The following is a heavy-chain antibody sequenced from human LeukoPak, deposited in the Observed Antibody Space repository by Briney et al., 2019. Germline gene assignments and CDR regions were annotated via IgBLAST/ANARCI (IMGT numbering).Heavy chain of an antibody. D-gene: IGHD3-10*01. V-gene: IGHV3-15*01. CDR2: IKTKTDGGTT. Sequence: GGSRRLSCAASGFTFSNAWMSWVRQAPGKGLEWVGRIKTKTDGGTTDYAAPVKGRFSISRDDSKNTLYLQMNSLKTEDTAVYYCTTYYYGSGRTFDYWGQGTLVTVSS. J-gene: IGHJ4*02. CDR1: GFTFSNAW. CDR3: TTYYYGSGRTFDY.